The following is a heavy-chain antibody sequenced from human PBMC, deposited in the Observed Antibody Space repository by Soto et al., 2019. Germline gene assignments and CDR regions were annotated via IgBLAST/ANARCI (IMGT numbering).Heavy chain of an antibody. CDR1: GFTFSSYW. J-gene: IGHJ3*02. V-gene: IGHV3-7*03. CDR3: ARDFLRVYLAARRNSDAFDI. CDR2: IKQDGSEK. D-gene: IGHD6-6*01. Sequence: GGSLRLSCAASGFTFSSYWMSWVRQAPGKGLEWVANIKQDGSEKYYVDSVKGRFTISRDNAKNSLYLQMNSLRAEDTAVYYCARDFLRVYLAARRNSDAFDIWGQGTMVTVSS.